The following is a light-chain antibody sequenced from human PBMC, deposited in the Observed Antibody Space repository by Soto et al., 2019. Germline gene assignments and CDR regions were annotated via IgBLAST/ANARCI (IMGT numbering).Light chain of an antibody. CDR3: QQYGSSPPMVT. CDR1: QSVSSSY. V-gene: IGKV3-20*01. J-gene: IGKJ3*01. CDR2: GAS. Sequence: EIGLTQSPGTLSLSPGERATLSCRASQSVSSSYLAWYQQKPGQAPRLLIYGASSRATGIPDRFSGSGSGTDFTLTISRLEPEDFAVYYCQQYGSSPPMVTFGRGTKVDIK.